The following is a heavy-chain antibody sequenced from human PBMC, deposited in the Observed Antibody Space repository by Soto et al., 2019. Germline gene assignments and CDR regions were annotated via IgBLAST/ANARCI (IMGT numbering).Heavy chain of an antibody. CDR3: ARDPTTVTTKSSIKYYYYYGMDV. V-gene: IGHV1-46*01. D-gene: IGHD4-17*01. CDR2: INPSGGST. CDR1: GYTFTSYY. J-gene: IGHJ6*02. Sequence: GASVKVSCKASGYTFTSYYMHWVRQAPGQGLEWMGIINPSGGSTSYAQKFQGRVTMTRDTSTSTVYMELSSLRSEDTAVYYCARDPTTVTTKSSIKYYYYYGMDVWGQGTTVTVS.